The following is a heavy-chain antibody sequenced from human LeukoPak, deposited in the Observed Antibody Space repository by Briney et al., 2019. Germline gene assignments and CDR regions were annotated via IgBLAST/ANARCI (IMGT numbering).Heavy chain of an antibody. CDR3: VREFYGP. D-gene: IGHD4-17*01. V-gene: IGHV3-66*01. Sequence: GGSLRLSCTASGFSVNNNYISWVRQAPGRGLEWVSVIYSGDTTFYADSVKDRFTISRDNSKNTVYLQMNNLRGEDTAMYYCVREFYGPWGQGTLVTVSS. CDR1: GFSVNNNY. J-gene: IGHJ5*02. CDR2: IYSGDTT.